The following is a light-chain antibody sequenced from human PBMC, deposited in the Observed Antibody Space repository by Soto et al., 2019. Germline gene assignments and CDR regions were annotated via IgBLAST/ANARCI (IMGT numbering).Light chain of an antibody. CDR3: SSYTTSXTRQIV. J-gene: IGLJ1*01. V-gene: IGLV2-14*01. CDR1: SSDVCGYNY. CDR2: DVS. Sequence: QSLLAQPAPVSGSPGKSITISCTGNSSDVCGYNYVSWYQQHPGKAPKFMIYDVSNRPSGVSNRFSGSKSDNTASLTISGLQAEDEADYYCSSYTTSXTRQIVFGTGTKVTVL.